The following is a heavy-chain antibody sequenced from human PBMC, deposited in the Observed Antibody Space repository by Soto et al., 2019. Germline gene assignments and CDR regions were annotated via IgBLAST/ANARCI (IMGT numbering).Heavy chain of an antibody. J-gene: IGHJ6*03. CDR3: ACFVRLVSAAAYHSVYMDV. CDR1: GGSISSYY. V-gene: IGHV4-59*08. CDR2: IYYSGST. D-gene: IGHD2-2*01. Sequence: PSETLSLTCTVSGGSISSYYWSWIRQPPGKGLEWIGYIYYSGSTNYNPSLKSRVTISVDTSKNQFSLKLSSVTAADTAVYYCACFVRLVSAAAYHSVYMDVWGKGTTVTVSS.